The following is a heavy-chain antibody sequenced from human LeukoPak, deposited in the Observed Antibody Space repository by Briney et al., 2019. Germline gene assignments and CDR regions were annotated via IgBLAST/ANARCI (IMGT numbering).Heavy chain of an antibody. J-gene: IGHJ5*02. Sequence: GRSLRLSCAASGFTFSSYAMHWVRQAPGKGLEWVAVISYDGSNKYYADSVKGRFTISRDNSKNTLYLQMNSLRAEDMAVYYCARDLPWFDPWGQGTLVTVSS. CDR1: GFTFSSYA. CDR3: ARDLPWFDP. CDR2: ISYDGSNK. V-gene: IGHV3-30-3*01.